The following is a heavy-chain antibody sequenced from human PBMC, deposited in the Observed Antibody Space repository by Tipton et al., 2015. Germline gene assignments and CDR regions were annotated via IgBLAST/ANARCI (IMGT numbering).Heavy chain of an antibody. CDR3: AKASPYYYDSSGFCWYFDL. CDR2: ISWNSGSI. D-gene: IGHD3-22*01. CDR1: GFTFDDYA. V-gene: IGHV3-9*01. Sequence: SLRLSCAASGFTFDDYAMHWVRQAPGKGLEWVSGISWNSGSIGYADSVKGRFTISRDNAKNSLYLQMNSLRAEDTALYYCAKASPYYYDSSGFCWYFDLWGRGTLVTVSS. J-gene: IGHJ2*01.